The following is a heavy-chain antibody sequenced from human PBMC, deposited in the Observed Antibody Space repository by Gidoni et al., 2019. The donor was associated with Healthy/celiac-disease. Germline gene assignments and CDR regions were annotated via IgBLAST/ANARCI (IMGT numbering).Heavy chain of an antibody. CDR1: GGAISSYY. Sequence: QVQLQESGPGLVKSSETLYLTCTASGGAISSYYWSWIRQPAGKGLEWIGRIYTSGSTNYNPPRKSRVTMSVDTSKNQFSLKLSSVTAADTALYYCARAVGATTLGWYFDLWGRGTLVTVSS. CDR3: ARAVGATTLGWYFDL. D-gene: IGHD1-26*01. V-gene: IGHV4-4*07. J-gene: IGHJ2*01. CDR2: IYTSGST.